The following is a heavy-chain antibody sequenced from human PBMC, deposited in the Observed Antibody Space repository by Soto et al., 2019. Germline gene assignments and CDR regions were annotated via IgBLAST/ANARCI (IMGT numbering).Heavy chain of an antibody. J-gene: IGHJ4*02. V-gene: IGHV4-4*07. Sequence: QVQLQESGPGLVKPSETLSLTCTVSGASISSYYWSWIRQPAGKGLEWIGRIHTSGSTKYNPSLKSRVTMSVEPPKNQSSLKVNSVTAADTAVYYWARDRGAPAITPGNCFDYWGQGTLVTVSS. CDR3: ARDRGAPAITPGNCFDY. D-gene: IGHD3-10*01. CDR2: IHTSGST. CDR1: GASISSYY.